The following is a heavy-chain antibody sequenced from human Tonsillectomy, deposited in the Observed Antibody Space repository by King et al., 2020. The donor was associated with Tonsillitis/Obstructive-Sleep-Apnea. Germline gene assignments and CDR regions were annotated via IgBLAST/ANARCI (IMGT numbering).Heavy chain of an antibody. CDR2: IYYSGST. CDR1: GGSISSGGYY. CDR3: AGHPYYDFWSGYYSSPTSAEYFQH. D-gene: IGHD3-3*01. J-gene: IGHJ1*01. V-gene: IGHV4-31*03. Sequence: QLQESGPGLVKPSQTLSLTCTVSGGSISSGGYYWSWIRQHPGKGLEWIGYIYYSGSTYYNPSLKSRVTRSVDTSKNQFSLKLSSVTAEDTALYYCAGHPYYDFWSGYYSSPTSAEYFQHWGQGTLVTVSS.